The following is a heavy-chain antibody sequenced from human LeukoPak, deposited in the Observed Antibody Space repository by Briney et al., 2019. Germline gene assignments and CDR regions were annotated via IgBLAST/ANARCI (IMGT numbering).Heavy chain of an antibody. V-gene: IGHV3-23*01. J-gene: IGHJ1*01. CDR3: ASTEYGSGSYYDAEYFRH. Sequence: GGSLRLSCAASGFTFSSYAMSWVRQAPGKGLEWVSAISGSGGSTYYADSVKGRFTISRDNSKNTLYLQMNSLRAEDTAVYYCASTEYGSGSYYDAEYFRHWGQGTLVTVSS. D-gene: IGHD3-10*01. CDR1: GFTFSSYA. CDR2: ISGSGGST.